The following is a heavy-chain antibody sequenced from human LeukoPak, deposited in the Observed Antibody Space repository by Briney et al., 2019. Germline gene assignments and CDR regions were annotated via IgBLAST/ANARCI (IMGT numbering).Heavy chain of an antibody. D-gene: IGHD2-2*01. J-gene: IGHJ4*02. Sequence: ASVKVSCKVSGYTLTELSVHWVRQAPGKGLEWLAGFDPEDDRTIYAQKFQGRVTMTEDTSTDTAYLDLRSLRSEDTAVYYCAVRVVPAAAFDYWGQGTPVIVFS. V-gene: IGHV1-24*01. CDR1: GYTLTELS. CDR2: FDPEDDRT. CDR3: AVRVVPAAAFDY.